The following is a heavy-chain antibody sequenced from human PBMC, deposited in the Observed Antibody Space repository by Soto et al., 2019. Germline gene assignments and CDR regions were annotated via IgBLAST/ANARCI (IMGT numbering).Heavy chain of an antibody. CDR1: GYTFTGYY. CDR2: INPNSGGT. J-gene: IGHJ4*02. V-gene: IGHV1-2*02. CDR3: ARVMTPYSSGWTLFN. D-gene: IGHD6-19*01. Sequence: GXSGKVSCKAPGYTFTGYYMHWVRQAPGQGLEWMGWINPNSGGTNYAQKFQGRVTMTRDTYISTAYMELSRLRSDDTAVYYCARVMTPYSSGWTLFNWGQGTLVTVS.